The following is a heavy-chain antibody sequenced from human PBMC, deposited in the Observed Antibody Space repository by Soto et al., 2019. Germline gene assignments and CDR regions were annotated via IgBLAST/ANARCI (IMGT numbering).Heavy chain of an antibody. Sequence: QVQLQESGPGLVKPSETLSLTCTVSGGSISSYYWSWIRQPPGKGLEWIGYIYYSGSTNYNPSLKSRVTISVDTSKIQFSLKLSSVTAADTAVYYCARGPPITFRGVIVKGSYYWGQGTLVTVSS. CDR1: GGSISSYY. D-gene: IGHD3-16*02. J-gene: IGHJ4*02. CDR3: ARGPPITFRGVIVKGSYY. V-gene: IGHV4-59*01. CDR2: IYYSGST.